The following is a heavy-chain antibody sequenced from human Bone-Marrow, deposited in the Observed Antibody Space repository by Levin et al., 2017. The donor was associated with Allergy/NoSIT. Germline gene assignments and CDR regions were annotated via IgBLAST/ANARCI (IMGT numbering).Heavy chain of an antibody. CDR2: ISSSGDTI. Sequence: PGGSRRLSCEVSGFTFSYYSMNWVRQAPGKGLEWVSYISSSGDTIYYADSVRGRFTLSRDNAKNSLYLQMNSLRAEDTAVYYCARPPQWLGYMDVWGKGTTVTVSS. D-gene: IGHD6-19*01. V-gene: IGHV3-48*01. CDR1: GFTFSYYS. J-gene: IGHJ6*03. CDR3: ARPPQWLGYMDV.